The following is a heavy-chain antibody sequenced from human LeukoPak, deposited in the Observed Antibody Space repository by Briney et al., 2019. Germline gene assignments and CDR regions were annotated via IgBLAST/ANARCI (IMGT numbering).Heavy chain of an antibody. CDR2: MFHSGST. CDR3: ARVGQWQYYFDS. D-gene: IGHD6-19*01. Sequence: LETLSLTCTVSGGSFSSPFWSWIRQPPGKGLEWIGYMFHSGSTNSNPSLKSRVTISVDKSKNQFSLKLNSVTAADTAVYYCARVGQWQYYFDSWGQGTLVTVSS. CDR1: GGSFSSPF. J-gene: IGHJ4*02. V-gene: IGHV4-59*11.